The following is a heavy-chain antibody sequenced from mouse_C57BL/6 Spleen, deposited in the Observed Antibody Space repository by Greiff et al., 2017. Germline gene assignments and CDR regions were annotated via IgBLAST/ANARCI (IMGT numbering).Heavy chain of an antibody. Sequence: DVKLVESEGGLVQPGSSMKLSCTASGFTFSDYYMAWVRQVPEKGLEWVANINYDGSSTYYLDSLKSRFIISRDNAKNILYLQMSSLKSEDTATYYCAREGGLRRGYAIDYWGQGTSVTVSS. CDR3: AREGGLRRGYAIDY. CDR1: GFTFSDYY. CDR2: INYDGSST. V-gene: IGHV5-16*01. J-gene: IGHJ4*01. D-gene: IGHD2-4*01.